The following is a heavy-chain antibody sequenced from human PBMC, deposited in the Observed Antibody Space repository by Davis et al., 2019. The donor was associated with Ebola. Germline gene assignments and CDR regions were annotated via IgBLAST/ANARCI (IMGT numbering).Heavy chain of an antibody. D-gene: IGHD3-16*01. Sequence: MPGGSLRLSCTVSGGSISSSSYYWGWIRQPPGKGLEWIGSIYYSGSTYYNPSLKSRVTISVDTSKNQFSLKLSSVTAADTAVYYCARLRPAFDPWGQGTLVTVSS. CDR1: GGSISSSSYY. CDR3: ARLRPAFDP. J-gene: IGHJ5*02. V-gene: IGHV4-39*01. CDR2: IYYSGST.